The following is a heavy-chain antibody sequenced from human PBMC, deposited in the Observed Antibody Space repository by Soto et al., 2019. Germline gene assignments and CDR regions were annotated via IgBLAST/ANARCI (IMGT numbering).Heavy chain of an antibody. CDR1: GYTFTSYG. V-gene: IGHV1-18*01. CDR3: ASVILEWCPSKNYYYYGMDV. CDR2: ISAYNGNT. J-gene: IGHJ6*02. D-gene: IGHD3-3*01. Sequence: QVQLVQSGAEVKKPGASVTVSCKASGYTFTSYGISWVRQAPGQGLEWMGWISAYNGNTNYAQKIQGRVTMTTDTSTSTAYMVLRRLRSDDTAVYYCASVILEWCPSKNYYYYGMDVRGQGNTVTLSS.